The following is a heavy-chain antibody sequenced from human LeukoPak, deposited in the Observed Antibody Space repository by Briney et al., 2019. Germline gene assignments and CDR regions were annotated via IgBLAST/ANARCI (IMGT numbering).Heavy chain of an antibody. Sequence: GGSLRLSCAASAFTFSSYWMSWVRQAPGKGLEWVANIKQDGSEKYYVDSVKGRFTISRDNAKNSLYLQMNSLRAEDTAVYYCARGGDYDILTGHFDYWGQGTLVTVSS. CDR2: IKQDGSEK. CDR1: AFTFSSYW. V-gene: IGHV3-7*03. J-gene: IGHJ4*02. CDR3: ARGGDYDILTGHFDY. D-gene: IGHD3-9*01.